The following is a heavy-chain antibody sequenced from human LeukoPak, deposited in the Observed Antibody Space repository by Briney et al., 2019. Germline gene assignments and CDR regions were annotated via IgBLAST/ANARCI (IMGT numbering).Heavy chain of an antibody. D-gene: IGHD3-3*01. CDR1: GFTFNSYS. CDR3: ARDLGGVTIFGVAP. CDR2: ISSSSSYI. Sequence: GGSLRLSCAASGFTFNSYSMNWVRQAPGKGLEWVSSISSSSSYIYYADSVKGRFTISRDNAKNSLYLQMNSLRAEDTAVYYCARDLGGVTIFGVAPWGQGILVTVSS. V-gene: IGHV3-21*01. J-gene: IGHJ5*02.